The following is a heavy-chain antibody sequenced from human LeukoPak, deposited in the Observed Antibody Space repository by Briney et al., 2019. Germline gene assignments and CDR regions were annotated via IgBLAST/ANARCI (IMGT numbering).Heavy chain of an antibody. CDR3: ALVGYYYDSSGYIPPHY. CDR2: IYHSGST. Sequence: PSETLSLTCAVSGYSISSGYYWGWIRQPPGKGLEWIGSIYHSGSTYYNPSLKSRVTISVDTSKNQFSLKLSSVTAADTAVYYCALVGYYYDSSGYIPPHYWGQGTLVTVSS. D-gene: IGHD3-22*01. V-gene: IGHV4-38-2*01. J-gene: IGHJ4*02. CDR1: GYSISSGYY.